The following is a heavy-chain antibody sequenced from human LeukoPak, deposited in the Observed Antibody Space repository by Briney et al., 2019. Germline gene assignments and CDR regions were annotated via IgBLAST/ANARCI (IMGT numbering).Heavy chain of an antibody. V-gene: IGHV3-23*01. CDR2: ISDSGSNT. CDR3: AKKGATTKDFDY. D-gene: IGHD1-26*01. CDR1: GFTFSSFA. Sequence: GGSPRLSCAASGFTFSSFAMTWVRQPPGEGLEWVSVISDSGSNTYYADSVRGRFTISRDNSKNTLYLQMNSLRAEDTAVYYCAKKGATTKDFDYWGQGTLVTVSS. J-gene: IGHJ4*02.